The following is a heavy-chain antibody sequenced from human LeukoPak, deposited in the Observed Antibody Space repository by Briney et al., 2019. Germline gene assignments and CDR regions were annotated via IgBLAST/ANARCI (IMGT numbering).Heavy chain of an antibody. Sequence: PGGSLRLSCAASGFIFSDYYMSWIRQAPGKGLEWVSYISTTSSYTDYADSVRGRYTISRDNAKNLLYLQMNSLRPEDTAVYYCARDWYCSSSICYTDRNWFDPWGQGTLVTVSS. CDR2: ISTTSSYT. V-gene: IGHV3-11*05. CDR3: ARDWYCSSSICYTDRNWFDP. J-gene: IGHJ5*02. CDR1: GFIFSDYY. D-gene: IGHD2-2*02.